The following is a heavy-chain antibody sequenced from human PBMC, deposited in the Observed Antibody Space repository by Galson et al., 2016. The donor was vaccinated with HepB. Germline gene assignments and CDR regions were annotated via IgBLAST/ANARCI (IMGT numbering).Heavy chain of an antibody. CDR2: IYYSGST. CDR3: ARMSGGNLRFDP. D-gene: IGHD4-23*01. J-gene: IGHJ5*02. V-gene: IGHV4-31*03. CDR1: GGSISSGGYY. Sequence: TLSLTCTVSGGSISSGGYYWSWIRQHPGKGLEWIGYIYYSGSTYYNPSLKSRVTIPVDTSKNQFSLKLSSVTAADTAVYYCARMSGGNLRFDPWGQGTLVTVSS.